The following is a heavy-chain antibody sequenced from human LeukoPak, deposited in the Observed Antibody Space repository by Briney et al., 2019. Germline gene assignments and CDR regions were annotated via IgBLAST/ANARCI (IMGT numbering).Heavy chain of an antibody. CDR1: GGPISSGSYY. CDR2: IYTSGST. D-gene: IGHD2-21*02. J-gene: IGHJ4*02. V-gene: IGHV4-61*02. Sequence: SQTLSLTCTVSGGPISSGSYYWSWIRQPAGKGLEWIGRIYTSGSTNYNPSLKSRVTISVDTSKNQFSLKLSSVTAADTAVYYCARYCGGDCYSYYFDYWGQGTLVTVSS. CDR3: ARYCGGDCYSYYFDY.